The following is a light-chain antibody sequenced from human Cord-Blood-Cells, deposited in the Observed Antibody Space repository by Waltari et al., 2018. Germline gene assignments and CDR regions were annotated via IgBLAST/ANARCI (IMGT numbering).Light chain of an antibody. J-gene: IGKJ4*01. CDR3: QQLNSYPLT. CDR2: AAS. CDR1: QGISSY. V-gene: IGKV1-9*01. Sequence: IQLTQSPSSLSASVGDRVTITCLASQGISSYLAWYQQKPGKAPKLLIYAASTLQSGVPSRFSGSGSGTDFTLNISSLQPEDFATYYCQQLNSYPLTFGGGTKVEIK.